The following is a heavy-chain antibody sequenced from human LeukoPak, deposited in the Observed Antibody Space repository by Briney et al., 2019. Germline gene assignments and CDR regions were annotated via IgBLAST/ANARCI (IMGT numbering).Heavy chain of an antibody. J-gene: IGHJ4*02. CDR1: GFTVSSNY. V-gene: IGHV3-66*02. CDR2: IYSGGST. CDR3: ARSHSRYYFDY. Sequence: PGGSLRLSCAASGFTVSSNYMSWVRQAPGKGLEWVSVIYSGGSTYYADSVKGRFTISRDNSKNTLYLQMNSLRAEETAVYYCARSHSRYYFDYWGQGTLVTVSS.